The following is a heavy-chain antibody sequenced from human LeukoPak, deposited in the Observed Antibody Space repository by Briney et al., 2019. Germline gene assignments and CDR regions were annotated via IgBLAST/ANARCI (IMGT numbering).Heavy chain of an antibody. V-gene: IGHV3-23*01. CDR3: AKESGYDSSGYFDS. J-gene: IGHJ4*02. D-gene: IGHD3-22*01. CDR1: GFTFSSYA. Sequence: GGSLRLXCAASGFTFSSYAMSWVRPAPGKGLEWVSAISGSGDSTYYADSVKGRFPISRDNSKNTLYLHMNSLRAEDTAVYYCAKESGYDSSGYFDSWGQGTLVTVSS. CDR2: ISGSGDST.